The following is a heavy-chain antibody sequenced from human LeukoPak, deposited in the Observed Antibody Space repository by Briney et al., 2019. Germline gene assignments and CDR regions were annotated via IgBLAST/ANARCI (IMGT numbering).Heavy chain of an antibody. CDR3: AKVLSGSQDY. CDR2: IGGGGEYT. J-gene: IGHJ4*02. Sequence: GGSLRLSCAASGFTFSSYAMSRVRQAPGKGLEWVSTIGGGGEYTYYADSVKGRFIISRDNSKNTFYLQMNSLRAEDTAVYYCAKVLSGSQDYWGQGTLVTVFS. V-gene: IGHV3-23*01. D-gene: IGHD1-26*01. CDR1: GFTFSSYA.